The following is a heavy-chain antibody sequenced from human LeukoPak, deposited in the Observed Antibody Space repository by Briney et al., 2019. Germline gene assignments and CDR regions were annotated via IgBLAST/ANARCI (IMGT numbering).Heavy chain of an antibody. Sequence: PGGSLRLSCTASGFTFSTYNIHWVRQAPGKGLEYVSGISGNGGRTYYADSVKGRFTISRDNSKNTLYLQMSSLRAEDTAVYYCVSDGSGSSTGFDYWGQGTLVTVSS. CDR3: VSDGSGSSTGFDY. J-gene: IGHJ4*02. D-gene: IGHD3-22*01. CDR2: ISGNGGRT. CDR1: GFTFSTYN. V-gene: IGHV3-64D*06.